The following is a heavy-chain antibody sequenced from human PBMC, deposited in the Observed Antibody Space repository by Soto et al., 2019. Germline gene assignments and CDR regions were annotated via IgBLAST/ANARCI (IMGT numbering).Heavy chain of an antibody. J-gene: IGHJ6*02. V-gene: IGHV3-30*14. D-gene: IGHD6-13*01. CDR1: GFTFNIYA. CDR3: ARATIAPASYYHGMDV. Sequence: GGSLRLSCAASGFTFNIYALHWVRQAPGKGLEWVAVISFDGTKKYYSDSVKGRFTISRDNFKNTLYLQMNSLRVEDTAVYYCARATIAPASYYHGMDVWGQGTTVTVSS. CDR2: ISFDGTKK.